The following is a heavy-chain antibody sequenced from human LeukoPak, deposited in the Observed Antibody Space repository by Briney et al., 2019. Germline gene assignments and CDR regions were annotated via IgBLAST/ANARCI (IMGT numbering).Heavy chain of an antibody. CDR1: GYTFTSYG. D-gene: IGHD3-3*02. Sequence: ASVKVSCKASGYTFTSYGISWVRQAPGQGLEWMGWINPNSGGTNYAQKFQGRVTMTRDTSISTAYMELSRLRSDDTAVYYCARAHTHFWSGYHEVFDYWGQGTLATVSS. CDR3: ARAHTHFWSGYHEVFDY. CDR2: INPNSGGT. J-gene: IGHJ4*02. V-gene: IGHV1-2*02.